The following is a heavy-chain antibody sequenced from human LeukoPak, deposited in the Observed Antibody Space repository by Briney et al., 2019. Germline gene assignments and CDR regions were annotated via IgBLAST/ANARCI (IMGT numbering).Heavy chain of an antibody. CDR3: AKGGGIAAAGTLLDY. CDR2: FSGSGDST. V-gene: IGHV3-23*01. D-gene: IGHD6-13*01. CDR1: GFTFSSYG. Sequence: GGSLRLSCATSGFTFSSYGMSWLRQAPGKGLEWVSAFSGSGDSTYYADSVKGRFTISRDSSKNTLYLQMNSLRAEDTAVYYCAKGGGIAAAGTLLDYWGQGTLVTVSS. J-gene: IGHJ4*02.